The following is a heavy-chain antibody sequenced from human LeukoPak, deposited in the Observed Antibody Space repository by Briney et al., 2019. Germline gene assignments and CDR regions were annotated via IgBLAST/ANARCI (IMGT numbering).Heavy chain of an antibody. CDR1: GFTFSSYS. CDR3: ARDPEGDY. J-gene: IGHJ4*02. V-gene: IGHV3-21*01. CDR2: NTGSSSYI. Sequence: PGGSLRLSCAASGFTFSSYSMNWVRQAPGRGLEWVSSNTGSSSYIYYADSVKGRFTISRDNAKNSLYLQMTSLRAEDTAVYYCARDPEGDYWGQGTLVTVSS.